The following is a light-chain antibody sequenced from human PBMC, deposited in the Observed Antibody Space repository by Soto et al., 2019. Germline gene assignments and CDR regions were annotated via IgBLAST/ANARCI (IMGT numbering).Light chain of an antibody. J-gene: IGKJ4*01. V-gene: IGKV1-9*01. CDR2: AAS. CDR1: QGISTY. Sequence: DIQLTQSPSFLSASVGDRVTITCRASQGISTYLAWYQQKPGEAPKLLIYAASTLQSGVPSRFSGSGSGTEFTLTISSLQPEDFATYYCQQLNIYPLTFGGGTKVDIK. CDR3: QQLNIYPLT.